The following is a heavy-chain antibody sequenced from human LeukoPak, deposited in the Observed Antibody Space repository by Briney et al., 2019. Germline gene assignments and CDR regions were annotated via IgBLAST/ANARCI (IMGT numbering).Heavy chain of an antibody. J-gene: IGHJ4*02. V-gene: IGHV3-48*03. CDR3: GGRPPPSRGPYDY. Sequence: GGSLRLSCAASGFTFSSYEMNWVRQAPGRGLEWVSYISNSGDTIYYADSVKGRFTISRDNAKNSLYLQMNSLKAEDTALYYCGGRPPPSRGPYDYWGQGTLVTVSS. CDR1: GFTFSSYE. CDR2: ISNSGDTI.